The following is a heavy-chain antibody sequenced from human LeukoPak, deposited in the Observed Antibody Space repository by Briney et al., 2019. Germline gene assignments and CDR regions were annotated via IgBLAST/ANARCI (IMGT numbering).Heavy chain of an antibody. CDR3: ARGPPYYYDSSGYYSPYYFDY. D-gene: IGHD3-22*01. J-gene: IGHJ4*02. CDR2: IKQDGSEK. V-gene: IGHV3-7*01. Sequence: PGGSLRLSCAASGFSFSRYWMSWVRQAPGKGLEWVANIKQDGSEKNYVESVKGRFTISRDNAKNSLYLQTNSLSAEDTAVYYCARGPPYYYDSSGYYSPYYFDYWGQGTLVTVSS. CDR1: GFSFSRYW.